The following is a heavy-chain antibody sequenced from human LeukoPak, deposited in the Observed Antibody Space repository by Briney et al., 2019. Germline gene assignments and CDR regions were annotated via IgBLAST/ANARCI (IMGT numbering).Heavy chain of an antibody. CDR1: GGSISGDGYY. D-gene: IGHD6-19*01. J-gene: IGHJ4*02. CDR3: ARQLSSVPPDS. V-gene: IGHV4-31*03. CDR2: IYYSGST. Sequence: SETLSLTCTVYGGSISGDGYYWSWIRQHPGKGLEWLGYIYYSGSTYYNPSLKSRLIISVDTSKNQFSLRLRSVTAADTAVYYCARQLSSVPPDSWGQGTLVTVSS.